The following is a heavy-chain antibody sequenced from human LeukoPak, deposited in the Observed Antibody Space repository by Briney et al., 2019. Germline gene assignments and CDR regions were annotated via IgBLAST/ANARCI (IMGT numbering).Heavy chain of an antibody. CDR2: INWNGGST. CDR1: GFTFDDYG. Sequence: PGGSLRLSCAASGFTFDDYGMSWVRQAPGKGLEWVSGINWNGGSTGYADSVKGRFTISRDNAKNSLYLQMNSLRAEDTALYYCAKDGKQLWWGGPDYWGQGTLVTVSS. V-gene: IGHV3-20*04. J-gene: IGHJ4*02. D-gene: IGHD5-18*01. CDR3: AKDGKQLWWGGPDY.